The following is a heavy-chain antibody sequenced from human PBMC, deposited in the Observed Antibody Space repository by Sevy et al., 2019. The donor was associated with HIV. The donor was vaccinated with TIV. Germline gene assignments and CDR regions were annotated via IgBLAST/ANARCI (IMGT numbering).Heavy chain of an antibody. Sequence: GASVKVSCKASGYTFTGYYMHWVRQAPGQGLEWMGRINPNSGGTNYAQKFQGRVTMTRDTSISTAYMELSRLRSDDTAVYYCASNGYYDSSGYSGVGGYYYYYGMDVWGHRTTVTVSS. V-gene: IGHV1-2*06. D-gene: IGHD3-22*01. CDR2: INPNSGGT. CDR1: GYTFTGYY. CDR3: ASNGYYDSSGYSGVGGYYYYYGMDV. J-gene: IGHJ6*02.